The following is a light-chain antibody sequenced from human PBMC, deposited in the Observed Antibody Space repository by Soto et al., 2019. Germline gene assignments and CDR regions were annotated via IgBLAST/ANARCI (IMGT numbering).Light chain of an antibody. J-gene: IGKJ5*01. Sequence: DSQITRFPSSLSASVGDRVTITCQARQDIKHYLNWYQQKPGKAPNLLIYDTSILETGVPSRFSGSGSGTDFTFTISSLQPEDIATYYCQQYDNWPLTFGQGTRLEI. CDR2: DTS. CDR3: QQYDNWPLT. V-gene: IGKV1-33*01. CDR1: QDIKHY.